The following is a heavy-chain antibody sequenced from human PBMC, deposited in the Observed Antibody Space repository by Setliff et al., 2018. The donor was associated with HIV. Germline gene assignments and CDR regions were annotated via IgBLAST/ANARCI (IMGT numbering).Heavy chain of an antibody. D-gene: IGHD3-22*01. CDR2: IDWEADK. V-gene: IGHV2-70*11. CDR1: GFSLSTSGMC. J-gene: IGHJ4*02. CDR3: VRIIYNSPYFDY. Sequence: GSGPTLVNPTQTLTLTCTFSGFSLSTSGMCVRWIHKPPGKALEWLARIDWEADKYYSTSLKSRLTISKDTSKNQVLLKMTNMDPVDTATYYCVRIIYNSPYFDYCGQATLVTVS.